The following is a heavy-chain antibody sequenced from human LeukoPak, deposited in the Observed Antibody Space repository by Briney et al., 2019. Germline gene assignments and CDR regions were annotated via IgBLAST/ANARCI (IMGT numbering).Heavy chain of an antibody. CDR2: ISAYNGNT. D-gene: IGHD3-10*01. J-gene: IGHJ4*02. V-gene: IGHV1-18*01. CDR3: ARVLSSDDYYGSGSYSYYFDY. Sequence: ASVKVSCKASGYTFTSYGISWVRQAPGQGLEWMGWISAYNGNTNYAQKLQGRVTMTTDTSTSTAYMELRSLRSDDTVVYYCARVLSSDDYYGSGSYSYYFDYWGQGTLVTVSS. CDR1: GYTFTSYG.